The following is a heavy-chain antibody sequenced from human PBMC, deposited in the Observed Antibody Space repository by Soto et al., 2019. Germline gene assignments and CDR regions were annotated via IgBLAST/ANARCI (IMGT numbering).Heavy chain of an antibody. CDR3: VKVGGTISPNLFNP. J-gene: IGHJ5*02. CDR2: IIPILGRA. CDR1: GGPFSRYH. Sequence: QVQLVQSGAEVKKPGSSVKLSCKASGGPFSRYHISWVRQAPGQGLEWVGRIIPILGRANNAQQFQGRVTITTDTSTNTSYMDPCILTTECTAEYYFVKVGGTISPNLFNPWGHGTLVTVSS. D-gene: IGHD3-10*01. V-gene: IGHV1-69*08.